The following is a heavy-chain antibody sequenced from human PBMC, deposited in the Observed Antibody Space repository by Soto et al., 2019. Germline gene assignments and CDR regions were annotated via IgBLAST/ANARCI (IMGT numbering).Heavy chain of an antibody. V-gene: IGHV5-51*01. CDR3: AICRHNGGEGYLVF. J-gene: IGHJ4*02. D-gene: IGHD2-8*01. CDR2: IYPDDSET. CDR1: GYNFRTFW. Sequence: GDSLKISCSTSGYNFRTFWIGWLRQVPGKGLEWMGLIYPDDSETKYSPSFEGQVTMSSDSYISATYLQWSSLQASDTAIYYCAICRHNGGEGYLVFWGQGTLVTV.